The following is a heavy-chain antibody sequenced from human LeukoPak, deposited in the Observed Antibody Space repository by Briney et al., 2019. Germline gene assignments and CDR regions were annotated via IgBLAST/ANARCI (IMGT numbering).Heavy chain of an antibody. V-gene: IGHV1-69*13. CDR1: GGTFSSYA. J-gene: IGHJ4*02. CDR2: IIPIFGTA. D-gene: IGHD2-15*01. Sequence: SVKVSCKASGGTFSSYAISWVRQAPGQGLEWMGGIIPIFGTANYAQKFQGRVTITADESTSTAYMELSSLRSEDTAVYYCARVPSRYCSCGSWYGYWGPGNLVTVSS. CDR3: ARVPSRYCSCGSWYGY.